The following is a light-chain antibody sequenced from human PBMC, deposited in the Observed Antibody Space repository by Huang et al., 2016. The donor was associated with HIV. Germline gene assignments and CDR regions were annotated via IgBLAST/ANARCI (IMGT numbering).Light chain of an antibody. CDR2: KVS. J-gene: IGKJ3*01. CDR1: ESLVYSDGNTY. V-gene: IGKV2-30*01. CDR3: MQGSHWPPT. Sequence: DVVMTQSPLSLPVTLGQPASISCRSSESLVYSDGNTYLNWFQQRPGQSPRRLIYKVSIRDSGVPDRVSGSGSGTNFTLKIGRVEAEDVGIYYCMQGSHWPPTFGPGTKVDFK.